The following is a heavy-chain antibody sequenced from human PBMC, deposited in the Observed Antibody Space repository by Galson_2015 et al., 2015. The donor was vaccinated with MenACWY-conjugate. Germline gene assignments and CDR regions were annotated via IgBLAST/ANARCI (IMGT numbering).Heavy chain of an antibody. J-gene: IGHJ6*02. V-gene: IGHV3-66*01. CDR3: ARDRGLEWRAEGGDGMDV. CDR1: GFTVSSNY. CDR2: IYSGGST. Sequence: SLRLSCAASGFTVSSNYMSWVRQAPGKGLEWVSVIYSGGSTYYADSVKGRFTISRDNSKNTLYLQMNSLRAEDTAVYYCARDRGLEWRAEGGDGMDVWGQGTTVTVSS. D-gene: IGHD1-1*01.